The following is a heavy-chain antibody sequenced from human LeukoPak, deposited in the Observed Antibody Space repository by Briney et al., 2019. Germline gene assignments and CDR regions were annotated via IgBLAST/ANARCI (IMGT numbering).Heavy chain of an antibody. CDR3: ARDRAEHNWTYHTLFDY. V-gene: IGHV3-74*01. D-gene: IGHD1-7*01. J-gene: IGHJ4*02. CDR2: INGDETSR. CDR1: GFTFRDYW. Sequence: GGSLRLSCTASGFTFRDYWMHWIRQTPREGLVWVSRINGDETSRAYADSVEGRFTISRDNAKNTLYLQIDSLRAEDSAIYYCARDRAEHNWTYHTLFDYWGQGTLVAVSS.